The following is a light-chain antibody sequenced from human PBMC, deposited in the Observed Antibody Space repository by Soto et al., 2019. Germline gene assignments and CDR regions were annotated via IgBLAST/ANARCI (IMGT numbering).Light chain of an antibody. CDR1: SSNIGAGSD. J-gene: IGLJ1*01. V-gene: IGLV1-40*01. Sequence: QSVLTQPPSVSGAPGQRVTISCTGSSSNIGAGSDVHWYQQFPGTAPKLLIYGNSNRPSRVPDRFSGSKSGTSASLAITGLQAEDEADYYCQSYDSSLSAVFGTGTKLTVL. CDR2: GNS. CDR3: QSYDSSLSAV.